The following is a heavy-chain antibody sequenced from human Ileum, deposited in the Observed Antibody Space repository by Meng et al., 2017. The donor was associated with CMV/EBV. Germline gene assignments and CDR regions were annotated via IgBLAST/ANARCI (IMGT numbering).Heavy chain of an antibody. CDR3: ARGRKRTIFGVVISRDNWFDP. V-gene: IGHV1-8*01. J-gene: IGHJ5*02. CDR2: MNTNSGNT. Sequence: ASVKVSCKASGYTFTSYDINGVRQATGQGLEWMGWMNTNSGNTGYAQKFQGRSTMTRNISISTAYMELSSLRSEDTAVYYCARGRKRTIFGVVISRDNWFDPWGQGTLVTVSS. CDR1: GYTFTSYD. D-gene: IGHD3-3*01.